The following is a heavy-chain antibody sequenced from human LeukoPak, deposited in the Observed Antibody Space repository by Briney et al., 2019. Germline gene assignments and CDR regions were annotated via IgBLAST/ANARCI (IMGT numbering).Heavy chain of an antibody. CDR3: SSSAAVTLLFY. CDR1: GFTFSNAW. Sequence: GGSLRLPCAASGFTFSNAWMSWVRQAPGKGLEWVGRIQSKADGGTTDYAAPVKGRFTISRDDSKSTLYLQLNSLKTEDTAVYYCSSSAAVTLLFYWGRGTLVTVSS. J-gene: IGHJ4*02. D-gene: IGHD2-15*01. V-gene: IGHV3-15*01. CDR2: IQSKADGGTT.